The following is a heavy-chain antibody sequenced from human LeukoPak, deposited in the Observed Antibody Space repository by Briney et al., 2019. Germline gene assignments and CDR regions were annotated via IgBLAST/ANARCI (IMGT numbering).Heavy chain of an antibody. Sequence: GGSLRLSCAASGFTFSSYEMNWVRQAPGKGLEWVSFVRSISSTINYADSVKGRFTISRDNAKNSLYLQMNSLRAEDTAVYYCARGGVSNRYYYYTMDVWGKGTTVTVSS. D-gene: IGHD6-6*01. J-gene: IGHJ6*03. CDR3: ARGGVSNRYYYYTMDV. V-gene: IGHV3-48*03. CDR2: VRSISSTI. CDR1: GFTFSSYE.